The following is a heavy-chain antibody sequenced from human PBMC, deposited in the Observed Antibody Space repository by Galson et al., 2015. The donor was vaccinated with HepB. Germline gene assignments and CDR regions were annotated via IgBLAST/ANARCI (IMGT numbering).Heavy chain of an antibody. CDR3: ARDRDYRFDY. J-gene: IGHJ4*02. D-gene: IGHD4/OR15-4a*01. V-gene: IGHV1-18*04. CDR1: GYTFTING. Sequence: SVKVSCKASGYTFTINGISWVRQTPRPGLEWLGWVSAYGGNTKYAQKYQGRITLTRDTSTSTAYMELRSLRSDDTAVYYCARDRDYRFDYWGQGTLVTVSS. CDR2: VSAYGGNT.